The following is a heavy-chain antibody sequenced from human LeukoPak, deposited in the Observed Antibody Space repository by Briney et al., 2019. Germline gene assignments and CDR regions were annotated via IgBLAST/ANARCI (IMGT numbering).Heavy chain of an antibody. Sequence: ASVKVSCKASGGTFSSYAISWVRQAPGQGLEWMGGIIPIFGTANYAQKFQGRVTITADKSTSTAYMELSSLRSEDTAVYYCARKAWDYYDSSGYSAYGPFDYWGQGTLVTVSS. V-gene: IGHV1-69*06. CDR1: GGTFSSYA. CDR2: IIPIFGTA. J-gene: IGHJ4*02. CDR3: ARKAWDYYDSSGYSAYGPFDY. D-gene: IGHD3-22*01.